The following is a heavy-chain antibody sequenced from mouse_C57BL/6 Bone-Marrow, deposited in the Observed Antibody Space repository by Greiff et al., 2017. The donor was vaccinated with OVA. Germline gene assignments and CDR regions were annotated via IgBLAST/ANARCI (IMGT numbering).Heavy chain of an antibody. Sequence: VKLMESGAELVRPGTSVKMSCKASGYTFTNYWIGWAKQRPGHGLEWIGDIYPGGGYTNYNEKFKGKATLTADKSSSTAYMQFSSLTSEDSAIYYCARGAYYGSSLFDYWGQGTTLTVSS. D-gene: IGHD1-1*01. J-gene: IGHJ2*01. CDR2: IYPGGGYT. V-gene: IGHV1-63*01. CDR3: ARGAYYGSSLFDY. CDR1: GYTFTNYW.